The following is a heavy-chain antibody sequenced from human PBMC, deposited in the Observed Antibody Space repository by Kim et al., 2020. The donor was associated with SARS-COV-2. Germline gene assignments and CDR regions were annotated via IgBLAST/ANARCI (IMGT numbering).Heavy chain of an antibody. Sequence: YADSVRGRFTTSRDNAKNSLYLQMNSLRDEDTAVYYCARNPYSSQNWLDPWGQGTLVTVSS. CDR3: ARNPYSSQNWLDP. V-gene: IGHV3-11*03. D-gene: IGHD6-13*01. J-gene: IGHJ5*02.